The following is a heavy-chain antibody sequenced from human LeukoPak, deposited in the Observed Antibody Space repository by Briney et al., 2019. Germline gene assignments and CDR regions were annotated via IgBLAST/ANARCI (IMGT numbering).Heavy chain of an antibody. CDR3: TRPTGGNYGFDY. J-gene: IGHJ4*02. Sequence: PGGSLRLSCAASGFTFDDYGMSWVRQAPGKGLEWVSGINWNGGSTGYADSVKGRFTISRDNAKNSLYLQMNSLRAEDTALYYCTRPTGGNYGFDYWGQGTLVTVSS. CDR2: INWNGGST. V-gene: IGHV3-20*04. CDR1: GFTFDDYG. D-gene: IGHD3-10*01.